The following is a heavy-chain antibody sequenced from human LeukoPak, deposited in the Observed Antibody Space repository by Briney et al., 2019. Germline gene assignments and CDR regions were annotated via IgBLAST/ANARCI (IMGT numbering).Heavy chain of an antibody. D-gene: IGHD3-10*01. CDR3: ARNVLLWFGESPRNFDY. CDR2: INHSGST. J-gene: IGHJ4*02. CDR1: GGSFSGYY. V-gene: IGHV4-34*01. Sequence: SETLPLTCAVYGGSFSGYYWSWIRQPPGKGLEWIGEINHSGSTNYNPSLKSRVTISVDTSKNQFSLKLSSVTAADTAVYYCARNVLLWFGESPRNFDYWGQGTLVTVSS.